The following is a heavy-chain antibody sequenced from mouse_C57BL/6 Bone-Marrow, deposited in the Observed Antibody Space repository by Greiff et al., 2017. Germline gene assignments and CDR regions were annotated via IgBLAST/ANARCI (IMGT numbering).Heavy chain of an antibody. CDR3: APYYYEDYYAMDY. D-gene: IGHD1-1*01. CDR1: GFNIKDYY. V-gene: IGHV14-2*01. CDR2: IDPEDGET. Sequence: VQLQQSGAELVKPGASVKLSCTASGFNIKDYYMHWVKQRTEQGLEWIGRIDPEDGETKYAPKFKGKATITADTSSTTAYLQLSSLTSEDTAVYYCAPYYYEDYYAMDYWGQGTSVTVAS. J-gene: IGHJ4*01.